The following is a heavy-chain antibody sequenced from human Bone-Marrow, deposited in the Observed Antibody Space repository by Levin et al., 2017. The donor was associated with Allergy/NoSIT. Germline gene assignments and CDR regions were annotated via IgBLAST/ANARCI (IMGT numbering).Heavy chain of an antibody. Sequence: SETLSLTCTVSGGSISSGDYFWSWIRQHPGKGLEWIGYIHHSGSTYYNPSLKSRVTISVDTSKNHFSLKLNSVTAADSAVYYCARDVSNSWGNGFDPWGQGTLVTVSS. CDR1: GGSISSGDYF. CDR3: ARDVSNSWGNGFDP. CDR2: IHHSGST. J-gene: IGHJ5*02. V-gene: IGHV4-31*03. D-gene: IGHD3-16*01.